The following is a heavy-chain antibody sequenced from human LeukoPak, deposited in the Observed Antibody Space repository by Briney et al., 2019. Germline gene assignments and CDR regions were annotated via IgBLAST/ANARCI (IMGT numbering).Heavy chain of an antibody. CDR2: IKQDETEK. CDR1: GFTFSNFW. J-gene: IGHJ4*02. D-gene: IGHD6-13*01. CDR3: ARGLLRIAAAGPFDY. Sequence: GGSLRLSCTASGFTFSNFWMGWVRQAPGKGLEWVANIKQDETEKFYLGSVKGRFTISRDNSKNTLYLQMNSLRAEDTAVYYCARGLLRIAAAGPFDYWGQGTLVTVSS. V-gene: IGHV3-7*01.